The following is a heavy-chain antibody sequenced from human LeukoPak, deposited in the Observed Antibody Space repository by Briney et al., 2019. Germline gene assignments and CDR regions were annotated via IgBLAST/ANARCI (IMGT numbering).Heavy chain of an antibody. CDR2: IYYSGST. CDR3: ARATYYDFWSGPLYGMDV. J-gene: IGHJ6*02. Sequence: SETLSLTCTVSGGSISSGGYYWSWIRQHPGKGLEWIGYIYYSGSTNYNPSLKSRVTISVDTSKNQFSLKLSSVTAADTAVYYCARATYYDFWSGPLYGMDVWGQGTTVTVSS. CDR1: GGSISSGGYY. V-gene: IGHV4-61*08. D-gene: IGHD3-3*01.